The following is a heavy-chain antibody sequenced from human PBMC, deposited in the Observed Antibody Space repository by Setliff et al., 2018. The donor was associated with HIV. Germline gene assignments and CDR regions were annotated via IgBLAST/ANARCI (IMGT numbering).Heavy chain of an antibody. CDR2: FVPEHSET. D-gene: IGHD4-17*01. Sequence: GASVKVSCKASGYRFTGDYIHWVRQAPGQGLEWMGGFVPEHSETIYAQKFQGRVTMTEDTSTDTAFMELSGLTSEDTAVYYCATRGDLLGRRASTVTVYYYYLDVWGNGTTVTVSS. V-gene: IGHV1-24*01. CDR3: ATRGDLLGRRASTVTVYYYYLDV. CDR1: GYRFTGDY. J-gene: IGHJ6*03.